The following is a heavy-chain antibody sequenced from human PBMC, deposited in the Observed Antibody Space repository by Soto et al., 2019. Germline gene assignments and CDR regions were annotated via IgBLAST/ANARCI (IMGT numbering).Heavy chain of an antibody. CDR2: ISSSSSYI. V-gene: IGHV3-21*01. Sequence: GGSLRLSCAASGLTFSSYSMNWVRQAPGKGLEWVSSISSSSSYIYYADSVKGRFTISRDNAKNSLYLQMNSLRAEDTAVYYCAKTTKAVGLVAACMDVWGQGTTVTVSS. J-gene: IGHJ6*02. CDR1: GLTFSSYS. CDR3: AKTTKAVGLVAACMDV. D-gene: IGHD1-26*01.